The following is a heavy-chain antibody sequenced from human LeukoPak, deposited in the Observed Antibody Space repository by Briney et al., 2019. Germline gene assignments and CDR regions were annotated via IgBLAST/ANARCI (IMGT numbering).Heavy chain of an antibody. CDR1: GFTFSSYS. D-gene: IGHD4-17*01. Sequence: GGSLRLSCAASGFTFSSYSMNWVRQAPGKGLEWVSYISSSSSTIYYADSVKGRFTISRDNAKNSLYLQMDSLRAEDTAVYYCASEVVYGDYDEVFDYWGQGTLVTVSS. V-gene: IGHV3-48*01. CDR2: ISSSSSTI. CDR3: ASEVVYGDYDEVFDY. J-gene: IGHJ4*02.